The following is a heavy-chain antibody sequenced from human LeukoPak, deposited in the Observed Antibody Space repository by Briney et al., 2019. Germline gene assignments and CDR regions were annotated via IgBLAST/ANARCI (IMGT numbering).Heavy chain of an antibody. CDR2: IRYDGSNT. Sequence: PGGSLRLSCATSGFTFSTSGMHWVRQAPGKGLEWVAFIRYDGSNTYHADSVKGRFTVSRDNSKNTLFLQMSSLRAEDTAVYYCAKVRPNYGGNSDPSPDYWGQGTLVTVSS. CDR3: AKVRPNYGGNSDPSPDY. J-gene: IGHJ4*02. V-gene: IGHV3-30*02. D-gene: IGHD4-23*01. CDR1: GFTFSTSG.